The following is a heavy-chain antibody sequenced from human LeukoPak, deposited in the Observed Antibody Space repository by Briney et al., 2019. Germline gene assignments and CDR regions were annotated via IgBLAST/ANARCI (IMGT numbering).Heavy chain of an antibody. D-gene: IGHD6-19*01. CDR1: GYTFSSYW. Sequence: GGSLRLSCAASGYTFSSYWMSWVRQAPGKGLEWAANIKQDGSEKYYVDSVKGRFTISRDNAKNSLYLQMNSLRAEDTAVYYCARSVAGTLAVSFDYWGQGTLVTVSS. J-gene: IGHJ4*02. V-gene: IGHV3-7*03. CDR3: ARSVAGTLAVSFDY. CDR2: IKQDGSEK.